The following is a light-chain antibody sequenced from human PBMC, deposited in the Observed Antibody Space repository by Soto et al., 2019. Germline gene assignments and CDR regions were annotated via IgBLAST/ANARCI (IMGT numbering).Light chain of an antibody. J-gene: IGKJ1*01. CDR3: QQYGRSPPSWT. V-gene: IGKV3-20*01. CDR1: QSVSSNY. Sequence: ETVLTQSPGTLSLSPGERATLSCRANQSVSSNYLAWYQQKPGQAPRLLIYGASSRATGIPDRFSGSGSGTDFPLTISRLEPEDFAVYSCQQYGRSPPSWTFGQGTKVEIK. CDR2: GAS.